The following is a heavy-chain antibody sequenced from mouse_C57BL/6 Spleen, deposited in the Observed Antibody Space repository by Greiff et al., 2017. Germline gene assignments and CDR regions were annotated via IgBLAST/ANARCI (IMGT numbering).Heavy chain of an antibody. D-gene: IGHD2-5*01. CDR1: GFTFSSYA. Sequence: EVQLVESGGGLVKPGGSLKLSCAASGFTFSSYAMSWVRQTPEKRLEWVATISDGGSYTYYPDNVKGRFTISRDNAKNNLYLQMSHLKSEDTAMYCCARAYYSNSFDYWGQGTTLTVSS. CDR2: ISDGGSYT. J-gene: IGHJ2*01. CDR3: ARAYYSNSFDY. V-gene: IGHV5-4*01.